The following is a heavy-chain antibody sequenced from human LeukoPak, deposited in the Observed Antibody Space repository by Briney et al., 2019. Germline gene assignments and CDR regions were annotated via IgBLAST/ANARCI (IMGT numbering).Heavy chain of an antibody. J-gene: IGHJ4*02. CDR2: ISGSGGST. V-gene: IGHV3-23*01. CDR1: GFTFSSYA. D-gene: IGHD3-9*01. Sequence: PGGYLRLSCAASGFTFSSYAMSWVRQAPGKGLEWVSAISGSGGSTYYADSVKGRFTISTDNSKNTLYLQMNSLRAEDTAVYYCASPILTGYGYWGQGTLVTVSS. CDR3: ASPILTGYGY.